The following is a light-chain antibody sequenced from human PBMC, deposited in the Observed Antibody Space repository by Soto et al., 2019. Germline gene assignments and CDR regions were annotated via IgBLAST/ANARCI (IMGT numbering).Light chain of an antibody. J-gene: IGLJ2*01. CDR2: EVI. Sequence: QSALTQPASVSGSPGQSITISCTGTSSDIGDYTHVSWYQQHPGKAPKLIIYEVIKRPSGVPDRFSGSKSGNTASLTVSGLQAEDEADYYCSSYAGSNNLHVLFGGGTKVTVL. CDR3: SSYAGSNNLHVL. V-gene: IGLV2-8*01. CDR1: SSDIGDYTH.